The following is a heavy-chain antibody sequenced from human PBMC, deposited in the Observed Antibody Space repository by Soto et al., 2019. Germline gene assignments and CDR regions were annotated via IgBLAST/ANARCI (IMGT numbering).Heavy chain of an antibody. V-gene: IGHV4-4*07. J-gene: IGHJ6*01. Sequence: SETLSVACTFSVASISTYYLNWIRQPAGRVLEWIGRIYTSGSTNYNPSRKSRVTMSVDTSKNQFSLKLSSVTAADTAGYYCARDLGGYYGSGSSGGMDVWGQGTTVTVSS. CDR3: ARDLGGYYGSGSSGGMDV. D-gene: IGHD3-10*01. CDR1: VASISTYY. CDR2: IYTSGST.